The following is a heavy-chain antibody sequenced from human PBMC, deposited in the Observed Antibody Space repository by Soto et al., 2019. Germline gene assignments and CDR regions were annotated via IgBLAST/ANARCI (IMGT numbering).Heavy chain of an antibody. Sequence: GGSLRLSCAASGFTFSNAWMNWVRQAPGKGLEWVGRIKSKTNGGTTDYAAPVKGRFTISRDDSKNTLYLQLNSLKTEDTAVYYCTTSSRFQFSIILMVYEWDYMDVWGKGTTVTVSS. V-gene: IGHV3-15*01. J-gene: IGHJ6*03. CDR1: GFTFSNAW. CDR2: IKSKTNGGTT. D-gene: IGHD2-8*01. CDR3: TTSSRFQFSIILMVYEWDYMDV.